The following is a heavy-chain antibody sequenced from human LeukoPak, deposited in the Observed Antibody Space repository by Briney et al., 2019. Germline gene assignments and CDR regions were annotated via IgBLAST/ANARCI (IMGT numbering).Heavy chain of an antibody. CDR3: ARDIVVVPAAHWFDP. Sequence: GGSLRLSCAASRFTFSNYVMGWVRQAPGKGLECVSAISGGGRSTYYADSVKGRFTISREDSKNTLYLQMNSLRAEDTAVYYCARDIVVVPAAHWFDPWGQGTLVTVSS. CDR2: ISGGGRST. D-gene: IGHD2-2*01. V-gene: IGHV3-23*01. CDR1: RFTFSNYV. J-gene: IGHJ5*02.